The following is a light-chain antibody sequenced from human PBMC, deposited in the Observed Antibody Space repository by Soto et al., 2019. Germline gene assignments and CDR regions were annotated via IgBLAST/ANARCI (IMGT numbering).Light chain of an antibody. Sequence: EIVLTQSPGTLSLSPGERATLSCRASQSVSSSYLAWYQQKPGQAPRLLIYGASSRVTGIPDRFSGSGSGTDFTLTISRLEPEDFAVYYCQQYGGSPGCTFGQGTKLEIK. CDR1: QSVSSSY. CDR3: QQYGGSPGCT. V-gene: IGKV3-20*01. J-gene: IGKJ2*02. CDR2: GAS.